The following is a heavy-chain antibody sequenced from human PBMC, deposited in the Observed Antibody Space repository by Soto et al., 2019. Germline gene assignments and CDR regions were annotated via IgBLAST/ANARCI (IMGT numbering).Heavy chain of an antibody. V-gene: IGHV1-24*01. CDR2: FDPEDGET. D-gene: IGHD1-26*01. J-gene: IGHJ4*02. CDR1: GYTLTELS. CDR3: ATLGHIVGATNLDY. Sequence: ASVKVSCKVSGYTLTELSMHWVRQAPGKGLEWMGGFDPEDGETIYAQKFQGRVTMTEDTSTDTAYMELSSLRSEDTAVYYCATLGHIVGATNLDYWGQGTLVTVSS.